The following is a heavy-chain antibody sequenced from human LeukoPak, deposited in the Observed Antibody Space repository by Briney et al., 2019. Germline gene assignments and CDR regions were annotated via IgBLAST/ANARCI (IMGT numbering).Heavy chain of an antibody. J-gene: IGHJ4*02. Sequence: GGSLRLSCAASGFTFDNYAMHWVRQAPGKGLEWVSLISGGGGSTSYADSVKGRFTISRDNNKGSLYLQMNSLRTEDTALYYCAKVLGSGSWYSLGYWGQGILVTVSS. D-gene: IGHD6-13*01. CDR2: ISGGGGST. CDR3: AKVLGSGSWYSLGY. CDR1: GFTFDNYA. V-gene: IGHV3-43*02.